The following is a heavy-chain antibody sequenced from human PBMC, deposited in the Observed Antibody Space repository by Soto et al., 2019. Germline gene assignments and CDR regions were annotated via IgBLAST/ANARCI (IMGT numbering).Heavy chain of an antibody. D-gene: IGHD3-10*01. CDR1: GGSISSGGYY. CDR3: ARAVTP. CDR2: IYYSGSN. Sequence: QVQLQESGPGLVKPSQTLSLTCTVSGGSISSGGYYWNWQRQHPGLGLAWIGYIYYSGSNYYNPSRKSRVTISADTSKNQFSLKLSSVTTADTAVYYCARAVTPGGQGTLVTVSS. V-gene: IGHV4-31*03. J-gene: IGHJ5*02.